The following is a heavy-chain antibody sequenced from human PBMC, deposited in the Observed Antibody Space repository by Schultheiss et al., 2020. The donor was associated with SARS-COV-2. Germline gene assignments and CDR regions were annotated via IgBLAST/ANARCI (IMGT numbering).Heavy chain of an antibody. Sequence: SQTLSLTCTVSGGSISSYYWSWIRQPPGKGLEWIGYIFYSGSTNYNPSLKSRVTISVDTSKNQFSLKLSSVTAADTAVYYCARERYYDSSGYYSPNYYFDYWGQGTLVTVSS. CDR1: GGSISSYY. CDR2: IFYSGST. V-gene: IGHV4-59*01. J-gene: IGHJ4*02. D-gene: IGHD3-22*01. CDR3: ARERYYDSSGYYSPNYYFDY.